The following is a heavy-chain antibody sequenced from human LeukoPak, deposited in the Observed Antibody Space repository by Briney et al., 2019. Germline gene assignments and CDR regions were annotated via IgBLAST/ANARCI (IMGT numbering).Heavy chain of an antibody. J-gene: IGHJ6*03. V-gene: IGHV3-43D*03. D-gene: IGHD5-12*01. CDR3: AKDSPSWLGYYMDV. Sequence: GGSLRLSCAASGFTFYDYAMHWVRQAPGKGLEWVSLISWDGGSTYYADSVKGRFTISRDNSKNSLYLQMNSLRAEDTALYYCAKDSPSWLGYYMDVWGKGTTVTVSS. CDR1: GFTFYDYA. CDR2: ISWDGGST.